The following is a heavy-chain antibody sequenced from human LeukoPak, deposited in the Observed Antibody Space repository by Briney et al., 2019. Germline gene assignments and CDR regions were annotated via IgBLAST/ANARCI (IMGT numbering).Heavy chain of an antibody. J-gene: IGHJ4*02. V-gene: IGHV3-23*01. CDR2: IASSGTGT. D-gene: IGHD3-22*01. CDR1: GFTFNIYA. Sequence: GGSLRLSCAASGFTFNIYAMSWVRQAPGKGLEWVSSIASSGTGTFYADSVKGRFTISRDNSESTLYLQMNSLRAEDTAVYYCAKDRPNYYDSSGHYYRRNGDYWGQGTLVTVSS. CDR3: AKDRPNYYDSSGHYYRRNGDY.